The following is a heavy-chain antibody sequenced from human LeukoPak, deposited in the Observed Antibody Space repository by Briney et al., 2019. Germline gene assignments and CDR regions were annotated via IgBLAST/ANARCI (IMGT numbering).Heavy chain of an antibody. Sequence: ASVKVSCKASGYTFTNYYIHWVRQAPGQGPEWMGIINPSGGSTSYAPKFQGRVTMTRDKSTSTVYMELSSLRSEDTAMYYCAKSHSYYFDSSGYYPDYWGQGTLVTVSS. CDR3: AKSHSYYFDSSGYYPDY. V-gene: IGHV1-46*01. CDR1: GYTFTNYY. J-gene: IGHJ4*02. CDR2: INPSGGST. D-gene: IGHD3-22*01.